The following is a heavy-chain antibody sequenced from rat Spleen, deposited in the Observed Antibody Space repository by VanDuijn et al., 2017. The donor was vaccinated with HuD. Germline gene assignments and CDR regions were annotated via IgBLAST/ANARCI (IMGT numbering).Heavy chain of an antibody. CDR2: IIKDSSII. J-gene: IGHJ2*01. CDR3: AREGIRGTGSYLDY. V-gene: IGHV4-2*01. D-gene: IGHD4-3*01. Sequence: EVKLVESGGGLVQPGRSLKLSCAASGFNFEDYWMGWVRQAPGKGLEWIGEIIKDSSIINYNPSLKNKITISRDNAKTTLYRQMSKLGSEDTGIDYCAREGIRGTGSYLDYWGQGVMVTVSS. CDR1: GFNFEDYW.